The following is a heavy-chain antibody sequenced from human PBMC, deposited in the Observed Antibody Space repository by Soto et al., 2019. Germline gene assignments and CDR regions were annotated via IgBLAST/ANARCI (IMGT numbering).Heavy chain of an antibody. Sequence: QVQLQESGPGLVKPSETLSLTCTVSGGSISSYYWSWIRQPPGKGLEWIGYIYYSGSTNYNTSLKSRVTISVDTSKNQFSLKLSSVTAADTAVYYCARDLGGGGGGYYYYYGMDVWGQGTKVTVSS. D-gene: IGHD3-16*01. J-gene: IGHJ6*02. CDR1: GGSISSYY. CDR2: IYYSGST. CDR3: ARDLGGGGGGYYYYYGMDV. V-gene: IGHV4-59*01.